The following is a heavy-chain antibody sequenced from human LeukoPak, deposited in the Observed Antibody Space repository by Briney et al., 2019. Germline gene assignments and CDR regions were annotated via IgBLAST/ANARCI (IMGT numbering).Heavy chain of an antibody. Sequence: GGSLRLSCAASGFTFSSYAMSWVRQAPGKGLEWVSAISGSGGSTYYADSVKGRFTISRDNSKNTLYLQMNSLRAEDTAVYYCAKVTAAAGISGYDAFDIWGQGTMVTASS. CDR2: ISGSGGST. D-gene: IGHD6-13*01. J-gene: IGHJ3*02. CDR3: AKVTAAAGISGYDAFDI. V-gene: IGHV3-23*01. CDR1: GFTFSSYA.